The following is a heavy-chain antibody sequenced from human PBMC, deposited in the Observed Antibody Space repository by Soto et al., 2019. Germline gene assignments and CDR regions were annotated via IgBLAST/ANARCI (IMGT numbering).Heavy chain of an antibody. CDR3: ARLGITIFGVDNWFEP. D-gene: IGHD3-3*01. V-gene: IGHV4-31*03. CDR1: VGSISSGGYY. J-gene: IGHJ5*02. Sequence: KPSETLSLTCTFSVGSISSGGYYCSWIRQHPWKGLEWIGYIYYSGSTYYNPSLKSRVTISVDTSKNQFSLKLSSVTAADTAVYYCARLGITIFGVDNWFEPLGQGTLVIVS. CDR2: IYYSGST.